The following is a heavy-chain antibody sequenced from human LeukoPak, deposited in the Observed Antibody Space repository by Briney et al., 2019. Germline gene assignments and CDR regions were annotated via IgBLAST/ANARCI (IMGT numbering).Heavy chain of an antibody. V-gene: IGHV1-69*04. J-gene: IGHJ4*02. Sequence: SVKVSCKASGGTFSSYAISWVRQAPGQGLEWMGRIIPILGIANYAQKFQGRVTITSDKSTSTAYMELSSLRSEDTAVYYCARAGGYYDFVRFDYWGQGTLVTVSS. CDR1: GGTFSSYA. CDR2: IIPILGIA. D-gene: IGHD3-3*01. CDR3: ARAGGYYDFVRFDY.